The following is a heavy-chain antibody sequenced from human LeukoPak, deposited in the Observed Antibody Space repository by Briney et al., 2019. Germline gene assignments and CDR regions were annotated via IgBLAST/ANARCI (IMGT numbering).Heavy chain of an antibody. CDR2: ISGSGGST. J-gene: IGHJ4*02. CDR1: GGSFSGYY. D-gene: IGHD4-23*01. V-gene: IGHV3-23*01. Sequence: ETLSLTCAVYGGSFSGYYWSWIRQAPGKGLEWVSAISGSGGSTYYADSVKGRFTISRDNSKNTLYLQMNSLRAEDTAVYYCAKGYPTNSQTYFDYWGQGTLVTVSS. CDR3: AKGYPTNSQTYFDY.